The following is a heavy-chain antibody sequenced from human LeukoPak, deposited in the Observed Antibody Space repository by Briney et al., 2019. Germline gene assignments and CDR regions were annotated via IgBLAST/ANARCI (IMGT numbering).Heavy chain of an antibody. Sequence: GGSLRLSCAASGFTFSSYAMSWVRQAPGKGLEWVSAISGSGGSTYYADSVKGRFTISRDNSKNTLYLQMNSLRAEDTAVYYCAEVGSRWYYFDYWGQGTLVTVSS. J-gene: IGHJ4*02. V-gene: IGHV3-23*01. CDR3: AEVGSRWYYFDY. CDR1: GFTFSSYA. D-gene: IGHD6-19*01. CDR2: ISGSGGST.